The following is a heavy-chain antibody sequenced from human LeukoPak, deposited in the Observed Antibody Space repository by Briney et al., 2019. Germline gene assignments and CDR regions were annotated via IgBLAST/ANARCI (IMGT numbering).Heavy chain of an antibody. D-gene: IGHD5-18*01. CDR2: IKQDGSEK. Sequence: GGSLRLSCAASGFTFSSYWMSWVRQAPGKGLEWVANIKQDGSEKYYVDSVKGRFTISRDNAKNSLYLQMNSLRAEDTAVYYCARWAGYSYGNFDYWGQGTLVTVSS. CDR3: ARWAGYSYGNFDY. J-gene: IGHJ4*02. V-gene: IGHV3-7*01. CDR1: GFTFSSYW.